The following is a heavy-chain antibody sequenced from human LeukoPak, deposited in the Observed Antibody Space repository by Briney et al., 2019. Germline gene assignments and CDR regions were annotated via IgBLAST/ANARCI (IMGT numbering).Heavy chain of an antibody. CDR2: INPNSGGT. Sequence: ASVKVSCKASGYTFTGYYMHWVRQAPGQGLEWMGWINPNSGGTNYAQKFQGRVTMTRDTSISTAYMELSRLRSDDTAVYYCATDGGGYDFLYYFDYWGQGTLVTVSS. V-gene: IGHV1-2*02. CDR1: GYTFTGYY. D-gene: IGHD5-12*01. J-gene: IGHJ4*02. CDR3: ATDGGGYDFLYYFDY.